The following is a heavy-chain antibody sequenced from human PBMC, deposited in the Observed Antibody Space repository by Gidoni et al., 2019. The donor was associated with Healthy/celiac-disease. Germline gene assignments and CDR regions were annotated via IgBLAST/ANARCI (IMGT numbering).Heavy chain of an antibody. CDR1: GFTFSSYA. D-gene: IGHD3-3*02. V-gene: IGHV3-23*01. CDR2: ISSIIGST. CDR3: AKLQGHFWRDPMDV. J-gene: IGHJ6*02. Sequence: EVQLLESGGGLVQPGGYLRLSCAASGFTFSSYAMSWVRQAPGKGLAWVSAISSIIGSTYYPDSVKGRFTISIDNSKNALYLQMNSLRAEDTAVYYCAKLQGHFWRDPMDVWGQGTTVTVSS.